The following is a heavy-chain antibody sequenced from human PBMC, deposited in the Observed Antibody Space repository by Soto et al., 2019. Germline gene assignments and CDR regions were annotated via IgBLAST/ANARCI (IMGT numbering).Heavy chain of an antibody. CDR1: GFTVNNNY. Sequence: EVQLVESGGGLVQPGGSLRLSCAVSGFTVNNNYLSWVRQAPGKGPEWISVIYSDGKTDYAESVRGRFTVSRDTFKNTLYLQMNSLRAEDTARCYCTRDSSYYGAGRGVLDYWGQGALVTVSS. V-gene: IGHV3-66*01. CDR3: TRDSSYYGAGRGVLDY. D-gene: IGHD3-10*01. J-gene: IGHJ4*02. CDR2: IYSDGKT.